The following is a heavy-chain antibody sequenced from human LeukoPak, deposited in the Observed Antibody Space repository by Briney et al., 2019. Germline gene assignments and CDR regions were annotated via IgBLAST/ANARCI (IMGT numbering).Heavy chain of an antibody. Sequence: PGASVKVSCKASGYTFTSYYMYWVRQAPGQGLEWMGIINPSGGSTSYAQKFQGRVTMTRDTSTSTVYMELSSLRSEDTAVYYCARDGRQWLVTYYFDYWGQGTLVTVSS. V-gene: IGHV1-46*01. CDR1: GYTFTSYY. D-gene: IGHD6-19*01. CDR2: INPSGGST. J-gene: IGHJ4*02. CDR3: ARDGRQWLVTYYFDY.